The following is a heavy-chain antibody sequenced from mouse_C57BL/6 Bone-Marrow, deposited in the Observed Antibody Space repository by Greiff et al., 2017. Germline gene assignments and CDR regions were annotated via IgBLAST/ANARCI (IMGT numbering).Heavy chain of an antibody. V-gene: IGHV3-8*01. CDR2: ISYSGST. CDR1: GYSITSDY. D-gene: IGHD1-1*01. Sequence: EVQLQESGPGLAKPSQTLSLTCSVTGYSITSDYWNWIRKFPGTKLEYMGYISYSGSTYYTPSPKSRISITRDTSKNQYYLQLNSVTTEDTATYYGARSHYYGSSWDYFDYWGQGTTLTVSS. J-gene: IGHJ2*01. CDR3: ARSHYYGSSWDYFDY.